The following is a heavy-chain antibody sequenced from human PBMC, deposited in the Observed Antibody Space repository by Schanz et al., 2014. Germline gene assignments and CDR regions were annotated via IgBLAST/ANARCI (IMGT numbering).Heavy chain of an antibody. Sequence: EVKLVESGGGAVRPGGSLRLSCAASGFTLSSYWMHWVRQVPGKGLEWVSGISGGGGTRNYADSVKGRFTVFRDNSKRTLYLEINDPRAEDTAVYYCAKDSCSSTTCYGYGMDVWGQGSTVTVSS. V-gene: IGHV3-23*04. CDR3: AKDSCSSTTCYGYGMDV. D-gene: IGHD2-2*01. CDR1: GFTLSSYW. CDR2: ISGGGGTR. J-gene: IGHJ6*02.